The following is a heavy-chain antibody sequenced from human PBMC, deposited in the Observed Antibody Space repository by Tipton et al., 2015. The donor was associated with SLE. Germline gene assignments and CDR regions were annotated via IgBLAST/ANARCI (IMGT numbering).Heavy chain of an antibody. D-gene: IGHD3-3*01. CDR2: IYSSGST. V-gene: IGHV3-53*05. CDR3: ARSSWYDFWSGYYSERYFDL. CDR1: GFTVSTNY. Sequence: GSLRLSCAASGFTVSTNYMTWVRQAPGKGLEWVSLIYSSGSTSYADSVKGRFTISRDNSKNTLYLQMNSLRAEDTAVYYCARSSWYDFWSGYYSERYFDLWGRGTLVTVSS. J-gene: IGHJ2*01.